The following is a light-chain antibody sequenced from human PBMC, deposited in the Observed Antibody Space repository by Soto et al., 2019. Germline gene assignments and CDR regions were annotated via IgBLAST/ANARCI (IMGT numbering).Light chain of an antibody. V-gene: IGKV1-27*01. CDR1: QGISNY. J-gene: IGKJ1*01. CDR3: QKYYSATWT. CDR2: AAS. Sequence: DIQMTQSPSSLSASVRDRVTITCRASQGISNYLAWYQQKPGKVPKLLIYAASTLQAGVPSRFSGSGSGTYFTLTISSLPPEDVATYYWQKYYSATWTFGQGTKVDIK.